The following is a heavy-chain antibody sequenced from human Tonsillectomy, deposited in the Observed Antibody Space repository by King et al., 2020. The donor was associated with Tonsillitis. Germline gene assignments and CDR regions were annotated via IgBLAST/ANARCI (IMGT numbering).Heavy chain of an antibody. CDR1: GGSISTTFYY. V-gene: IGHV4-39*07. D-gene: IGHD4-17*01. CDR3: ASLDGDYGGIDY. Sequence: QLQESGPGLVKPSETLSLTCTVSGGSISTTFYYWGWIRQPPGTGLEWIGGIYYSGSTYYNPSLKSRVTISVDTSKNQFSLKVSSVTAADTAVYYCASLDGDYGGIDYWGQGTLVTVSS. J-gene: IGHJ4*02. CDR2: IYYSGST.